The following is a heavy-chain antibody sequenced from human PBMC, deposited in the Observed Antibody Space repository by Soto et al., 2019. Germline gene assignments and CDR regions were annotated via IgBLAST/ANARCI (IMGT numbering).Heavy chain of an antibody. CDR2: ISYDGSNK. CDR3: ARGAGIAVPGTSFDF. CDR1: GFTFSSYT. J-gene: IGHJ4*02. Sequence: AGGSLRLSCAASGFTFSSYTMHWVRQAPGKGLEWVALISYDGSNKYYADSVKGRFTISRDNSKNTLYLQMNSLRAEDTAFFYCARGAGIAVPGTSFDFWGQGTLVPVSS. D-gene: IGHD6-19*01. V-gene: IGHV3-30-3*01.